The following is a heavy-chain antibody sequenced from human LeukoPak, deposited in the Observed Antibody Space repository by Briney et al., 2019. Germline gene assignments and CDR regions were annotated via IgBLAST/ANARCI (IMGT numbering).Heavy chain of an antibody. CDR2: INPNSGGT. CDR3: ARYSAYDKNAFDI. CDR1: GYTCTGDY. D-gene: IGHD5-12*01. Sequence: ASVKVSCKASGYTCTGDYIHWVRQAPGQGLECMGWINPNSGGTNYAQRFRGRVLMTRDTSISTAYMELRRLRSDDTAVYYCARYSAYDKNAFDIWGQGTLVTVSS. V-gene: IGHV1-2*02. J-gene: IGHJ3*02.